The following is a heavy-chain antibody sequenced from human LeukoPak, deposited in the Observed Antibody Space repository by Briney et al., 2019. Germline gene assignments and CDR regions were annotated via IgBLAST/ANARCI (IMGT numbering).Heavy chain of an antibody. CDR1: GFTFSSYG. CDR2: IRYDGSNE. J-gene: IGHJ6*03. V-gene: IGHV3-30*02. Sequence: GGSLRLSCAASGFTFSSYGMYWVRQAPGKGLEWVAFIRYDGSNEYYADSEKGRFTVSRDNSKNTLYLQMKSLRAEDTAVYYCAKGGGYEAQYYYYYLDVWGKGTTVTISS. CDR3: AKGGGYEAQYYYYYLDV. D-gene: IGHD5-12*01.